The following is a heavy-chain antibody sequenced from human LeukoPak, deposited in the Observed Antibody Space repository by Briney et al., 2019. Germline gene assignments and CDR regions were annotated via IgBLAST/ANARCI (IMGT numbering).Heavy chain of an antibody. CDR2: MYTSGST. D-gene: IGHD3-16*01. CDR3: ARESGGSRPLDH. J-gene: IGHJ4*02. CDR1: GDSISSNY. Sequence: SETLSLTCTVSGDSISSNYRTWIRQPAGKGLEWIGRMYTSGSTNYKPSLKSRVTMSVDTSKNQFSLKLSSVTAADTAVYYCARESGGSRPLDHWGQGTPVTVSS. V-gene: IGHV4-4*07.